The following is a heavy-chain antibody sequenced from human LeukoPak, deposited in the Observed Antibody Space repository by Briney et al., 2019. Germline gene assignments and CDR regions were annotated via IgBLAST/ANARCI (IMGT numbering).Heavy chain of an antibody. V-gene: IGHV3-7*03. CDR1: GFTFSSYW. CDR2: IKQDGSEK. Sequence: GGSLRLSCAASGFTFSSYWMSWVRQAPGKGLEWWANIKQDGSEKYYVDSVKGRFTISRDNAKNSLYLQMNSLRAEDTAVYYCAQAARSSASFFLRFDYWGQGTLVTVSS. J-gene: IGHJ4*02. D-gene: IGHD6-6*01. CDR3: AQAARSSASFFLRFDY.